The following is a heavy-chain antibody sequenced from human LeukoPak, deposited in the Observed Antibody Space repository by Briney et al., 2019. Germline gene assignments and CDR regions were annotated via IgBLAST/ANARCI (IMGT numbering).Heavy chain of an antibody. J-gene: IGHJ5*01. D-gene: IGHD3-22*01. CDR1: GYTFTSYV. CDR3: ARDGYYYDSSGYYWFDY. CDR2: INAYNGNT. V-gene: IGHV1-18*01. Sequence: GASVKVSCKPSGYTFTSYVMSWVRQAPGQGLEWMGWINAYNGNTDYAQKLQGRVTMTTDTTTSTAYMELRSLRSDNTAVYYCARDGYYYDSSGYYWFDYWGQGTLVTVSS.